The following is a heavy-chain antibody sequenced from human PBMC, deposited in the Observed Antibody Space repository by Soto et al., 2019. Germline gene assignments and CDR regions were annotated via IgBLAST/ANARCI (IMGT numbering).Heavy chain of an antibody. Sequence: EVQLLESGGGLVQPGGSLRLSCAASGFIFSSYAMSWVRQAPGKGLEWVSVITSSGGTAFYADSVKGRFTISRDNSKNTLSLQMHILRVEDTAVYYCTKGPTTVTTRWFDPWGQGTLVTVSS. CDR3: TKGPTTVTTRWFDP. D-gene: IGHD4-17*01. CDR1: GFIFSSYA. CDR2: ITSSGGTA. V-gene: IGHV3-23*01. J-gene: IGHJ5*02.